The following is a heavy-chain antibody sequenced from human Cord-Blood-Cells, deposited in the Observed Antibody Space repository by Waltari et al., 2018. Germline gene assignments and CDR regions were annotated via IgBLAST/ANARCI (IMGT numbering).Heavy chain of an antibody. CDR1: GGSFSGYY. CDR3: ARGPTTFDP. D-gene: IGHD4-17*01. Sequence: QVQLQQWGAGLLKPSETLSLTCAVYGGSFSGYYWSGIPQPPGKGLEGVGEINHSGSTNYNPSLKSRVTISVDTSKNQFSLKLSSVTAADTAVYYCARGPTTFDPWGQGTLVTVSS. J-gene: IGHJ5*02. CDR2: INHSGST. V-gene: IGHV4-34*01.